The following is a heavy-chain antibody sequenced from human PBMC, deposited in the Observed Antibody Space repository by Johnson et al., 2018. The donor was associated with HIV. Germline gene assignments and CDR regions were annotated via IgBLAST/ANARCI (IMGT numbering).Heavy chain of an antibody. CDR3: TTVEYGSGSPL. CDR2: IDTTGDT. J-gene: IGHJ3*01. D-gene: IGHD3-10*01. V-gene: IGHV3-13*01. Sequence: VQLVESGGGVVRPGGSLRLSCAASGFTFSSYDMHWVRQVIGKGLEWVSGIDTTGDTYYPGSVMGRFTISRENARNSLYLQMNSLRAGDTAVYYCTTVEYGSGSPLWGQGTMVTVSS. CDR1: GFTFSSYD.